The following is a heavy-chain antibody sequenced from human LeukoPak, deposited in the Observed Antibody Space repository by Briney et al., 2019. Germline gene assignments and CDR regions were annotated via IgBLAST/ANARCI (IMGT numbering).Heavy chain of an antibody. CDR2: INSDGSST. D-gene: IGHD6-13*01. V-gene: IGHV3-74*01. J-gene: IGHJ6*02. CDR1: GFTFSSYW. CDR3: ARAVGAAADASSYYYYGMDV. Sequence: GGSLRLSCAASGFTFSSYWMHWVRQAPGKGLVWVSRINSDGSSTSYADSVKGRFTISRDNAKNTLYLQMNSLRAEDTAVYYCARAVGAAADASSYYYYGMDVWGQGTTVTVSS.